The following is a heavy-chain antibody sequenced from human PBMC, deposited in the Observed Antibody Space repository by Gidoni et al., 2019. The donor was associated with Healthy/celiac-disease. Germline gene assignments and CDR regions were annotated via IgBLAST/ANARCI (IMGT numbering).Heavy chain of an antibody. CDR3: ARGGPYIAAPRNWFDP. V-gene: IGHV3-48*02. J-gene: IGHJ5*02. CDR2: ISSSSSTI. Sequence: EVQLVESGGGLVQPGGSLRLSCAASGFTFSSYSMNWVRQAPGKGLAWVSYISSSSSTIHYTNSVKGRFTISRDNAKNSLYLQMNSLRDEDTAVYYCARGGPYIAAPRNWFDPWGQGTLVTVSS. D-gene: IGHD6-6*01. CDR1: GFTFSSYS.